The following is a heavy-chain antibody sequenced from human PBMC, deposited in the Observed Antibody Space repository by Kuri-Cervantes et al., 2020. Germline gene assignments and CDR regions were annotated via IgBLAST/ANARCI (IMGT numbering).Heavy chain of an antibody. V-gene: IGHV3-9*01. CDR1: GFTFDDYS. CDR2: LAWNSGST. D-gene: IGHD6-6*01. CDR3: VKDRSLGARRGPFDY. Sequence: SLKISCAASGFTFDDYSMHWVRQAPGKGLEWVAGLAWNSGSTGYADSVKGRFTISRDNAKNSLYLQMNSLRPEDTALYYCVKDRSLGARRGPFDYWGQGTLVTVSS. J-gene: IGHJ4*02.